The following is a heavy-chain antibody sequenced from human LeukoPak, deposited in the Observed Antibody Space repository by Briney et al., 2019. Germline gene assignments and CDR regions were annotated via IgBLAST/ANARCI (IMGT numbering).Heavy chain of an antibody. V-gene: IGHV3-33*01. CDR1: GFSISTYG. CDR3: ARARDSSSWYLDS. CDR2: LWYDGVNT. D-gene: IGHD6-13*01. J-gene: IGHJ4*02. Sequence: GGSLRLSCAASGFSISTYGMHWVRQAPGKGLEWVAVLWYDGVNTYYADSVKGRFTISRDNSKNTLYLQMNSLRAEDAAVYYCARARDSSSWYLDSWGQGTLVTVSS.